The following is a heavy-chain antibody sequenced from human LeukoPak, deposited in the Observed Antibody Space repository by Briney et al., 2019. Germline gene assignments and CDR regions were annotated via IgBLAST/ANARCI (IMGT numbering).Heavy chain of an antibody. J-gene: IGHJ3*02. D-gene: IGHD4-17*01. CDR1: GGSFSGYY. CDR2: INHSGST. CDR3: ASGQEVATVTRSGAFDI. V-gene: IGHV4-34*01. Sequence: SETLSLTCAVYGGSFSGYYWSWIRQPPGKGLEWIGEINHSGSTNYNPSLKSRVTISVDTSKNQFSLKLSSVTAADTAVYYCASGQEVATVTRSGAFDIWGQGTMVTVSS.